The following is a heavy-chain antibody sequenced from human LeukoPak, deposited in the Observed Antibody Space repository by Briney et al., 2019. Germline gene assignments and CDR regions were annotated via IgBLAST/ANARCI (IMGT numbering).Heavy chain of an antibody. CDR3: AKQWQQLVRGGFDY. CDR2: ISGSGGST. CDR1: GFTFSSYA. D-gene: IGHD6-6*01. V-gene: IGHV3-23*01. J-gene: IGHJ4*02. Sequence: GRSLRLSCAASGFTFSSYAMSWVRQAPGKGLEWVSAISGSGGSTYYADSVKGRFTISRDNSKNTLYLQMNSLSAEDTAVYYCAKQWQQLVRGGFDYWGQGTLVTVSS.